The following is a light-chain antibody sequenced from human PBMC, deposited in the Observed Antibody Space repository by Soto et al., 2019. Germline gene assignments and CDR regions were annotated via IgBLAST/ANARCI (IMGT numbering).Light chain of an antibody. Sequence: QSALTQPRSVSGSPGQSVTISCTGTGSDVGNYKYVSWYQQHPGKAPKLIIYDVSKRPSGVPDRFSGSKSGNTASLTISGVQAEDEADYSCCSYAGSYTLIFGGWTKLTVL. CDR2: DVS. CDR1: GSDVGNYKY. V-gene: IGLV2-11*01. J-gene: IGLJ2*01. CDR3: CSYAGSYTLI.